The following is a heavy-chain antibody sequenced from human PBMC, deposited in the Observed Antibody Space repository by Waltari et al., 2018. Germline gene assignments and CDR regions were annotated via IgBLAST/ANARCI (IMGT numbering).Heavy chain of an antibody. J-gene: IGHJ2*01. CDR2: IYYSGST. CDR3: ARGDTIFGVVIPLYFDL. D-gene: IGHD3-3*01. Sequence: QLQLPESGPGLGKPSVTLSPTSPVSGGCISRCYGSWIPQPPGKGLEWIGYIYYSGSTNYNPSLKSRVTISVDTSKNQFSLKLSSVTAADTAVYYCARGDTIFGVVIPLYFDLWGRGTLVTVSS. CDR1: GGCISRCY. V-gene: IGHV4-59*01.